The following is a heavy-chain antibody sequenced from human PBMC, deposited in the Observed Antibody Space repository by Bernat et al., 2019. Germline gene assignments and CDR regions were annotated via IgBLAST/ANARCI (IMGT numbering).Heavy chain of an antibody. CDR1: GYTFTSYY. V-gene: IGHV1-46*03. Sequence: QVQLVQSGAEVKKPGASVKVSCKASGYTFTSYYMHWVRQAPGQGLEWMGIINPSGGSTSYAQKFQVRVTMTRDTSTSTVYMELSSLRSEDTAVYYCARDQRVRGVIKSNFDYWGQGTLVTVSS. CDR3: ARDQRVRGVIKSNFDY. J-gene: IGHJ4*02. CDR2: INPSGGST. D-gene: IGHD3-10*01.